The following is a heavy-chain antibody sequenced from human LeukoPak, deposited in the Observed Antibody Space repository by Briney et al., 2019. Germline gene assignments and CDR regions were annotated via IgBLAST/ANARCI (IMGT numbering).Heavy chain of an antibody. Sequence: MTSETLSLTCAVYGGSFSAYYWSWIRQPPGKGLEWIGEINHSGGTNYNPSLKSRVAISVDTSRNQFSLRLSSVTAADTAVYYCARGQRITMTDWGQGTLVTVSS. D-gene: IGHD3-22*01. CDR3: ARGQRITMTD. J-gene: IGHJ4*02. CDR1: GGSFSAYY. CDR2: INHSGGT. V-gene: IGHV4-34*01.